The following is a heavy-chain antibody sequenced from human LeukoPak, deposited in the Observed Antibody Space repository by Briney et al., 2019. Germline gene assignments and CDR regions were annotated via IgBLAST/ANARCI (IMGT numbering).Heavy chain of an antibody. D-gene: IGHD2-15*01. CDR2: INHSGNT. V-gene: IGHV4-34*01. J-gene: IGHJ4*02. CDR3: ARHTIVVVVAAETGPFDY. Sequence: PSETLSLTCAVYGGSFSGYYWSWIRQPPGKGLEWIGEINHSGNTYYNPSLKSRVTISVDTSRNQFSLKLSSVTAADTAVYYCARHTIVVVVAAETGPFDYWGQGTLVTVSS. CDR1: GGSFSGYY.